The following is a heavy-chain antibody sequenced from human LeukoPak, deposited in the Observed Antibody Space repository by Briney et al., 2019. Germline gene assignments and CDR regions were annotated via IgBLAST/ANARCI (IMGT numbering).Heavy chain of an antibody. CDR1: CFTFSSYA. D-gene: IGHD1-26*01. CDR3: AKDVERWELHTHSFDC. Sequence: PGGSLRLSCAASCFTFSSYAMHWVRQAPGEGLEWVAVIWYDGSNTYYADSVKGRFTISRDNSKNTLYLQMNSLRAEDTAVYYCAKDVERWELHTHSFDCWGQGTLVTVSS. V-gene: IGHV3-33*06. CDR2: IWYDGSNT. J-gene: IGHJ4*02.